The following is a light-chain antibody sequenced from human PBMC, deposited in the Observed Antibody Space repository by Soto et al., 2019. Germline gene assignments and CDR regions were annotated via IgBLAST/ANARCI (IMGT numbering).Light chain of an antibody. CDR1: SSDVGGYNY. J-gene: IGLJ2*01. Sequence: QYALTQPRSVSGSPGQSVTISCTGTSSDVGGYNYVSWYQQHPGKAPKLMIYGVSKRPSGVPDRFSGSKSGNTASLTISGLQAEDEADYYCCSYAGSYTPVVFGGGTKVTVL. CDR3: CSYAGSYTPVV. CDR2: GVS. V-gene: IGLV2-11*01.